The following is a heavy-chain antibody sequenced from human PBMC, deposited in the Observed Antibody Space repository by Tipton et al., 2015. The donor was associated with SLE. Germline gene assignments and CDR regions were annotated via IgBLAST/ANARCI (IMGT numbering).Heavy chain of an antibody. J-gene: IGHJ4*02. D-gene: IGHD1-26*01. CDR3: ASSLLELLDY. V-gene: IGHV3-30*04. Sequence: SLRLSCAASGFTFSIYAMHWVRQAPGKGLEWVAVISYDGSNKYYADSVKGRFTISRDNSKNTLYLQMNSLRAEDTAVYYCASSLLELLDYWGQGTLVTVSS. CDR2: ISYDGSNK. CDR1: GFTFSIYA.